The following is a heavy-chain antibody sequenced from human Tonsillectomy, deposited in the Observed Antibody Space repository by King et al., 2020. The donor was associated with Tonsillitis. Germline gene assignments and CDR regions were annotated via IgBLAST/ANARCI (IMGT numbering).Heavy chain of an antibody. CDR3: ASWDFDI. CDR1: GGSFSRYW. V-gene: IGHV4-34*01. D-gene: IGHD1-26*01. CDR2: INHSGST. Sequence: VQLQQWGAGLLKPSETLSRTCAVYGGSFSRYWWSWIRQPPGKGLEWIGEINHSGSTNYNPSLKSRVTISVDTSKNQFSLNLSSVTDADTAVYYCASWDFDIWGQGTMVTVSS. J-gene: IGHJ3*02.